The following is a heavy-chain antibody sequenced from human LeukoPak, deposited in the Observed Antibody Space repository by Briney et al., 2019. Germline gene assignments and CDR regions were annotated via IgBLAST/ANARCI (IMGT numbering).Heavy chain of an antibody. D-gene: IGHD2-2*02. CDR3: TTQLLYEHNFDY. CDR1: GFTFSDAW. J-gene: IGHJ4*02. CDR2: IKSNTDGGTT. V-gene: IGHV3-15*01. Sequence: GGSLRLSCAASGFTFSDAWMSWVRQTPGKGLEWDGRIKSNTDGGTTDFAAPVKGRFTISRDDSENALYLQMNSLKTEDTAVYYCTTQLLYEHNFDYWGQGTLVTVSS.